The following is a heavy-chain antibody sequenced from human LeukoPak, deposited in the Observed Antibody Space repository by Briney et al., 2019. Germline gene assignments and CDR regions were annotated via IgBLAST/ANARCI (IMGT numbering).Heavy chain of an antibody. CDR1: GGSISSGSYY. CDR3: ARDRRYCSGGSCSYYNDY. CDR2: IYTSGST. J-gene: IGHJ4*02. Sequence: SQTLSLTCTVSGGSISSGSYYWSWIRQPAGKGLEWIGRIYTSGSTNYNPSLKSRVTISVDTSKNQFSLKLSSVTAADTAVYYCARDRRYCSGGSCSYYNDYWGQGTLVTASS. V-gene: IGHV4-61*02. D-gene: IGHD2-15*01.